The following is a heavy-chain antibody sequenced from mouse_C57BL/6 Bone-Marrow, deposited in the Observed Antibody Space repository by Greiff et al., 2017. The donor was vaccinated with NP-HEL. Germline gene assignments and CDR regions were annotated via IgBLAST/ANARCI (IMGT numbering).Heavy chain of an antibody. CDR1: GYAFSSSW. CDR3: ARSKRGFDY. Sequence: QVQLQQSGPELVKPGASVKISCKASGYAFSSSWMNWVKQRPGKGLEWIGRIYPGDGDTNYNGKFKGKATLTADKSSSTAYMQLSSLTSEDSAVYFCARSKRGFDYWGQGTTLTVSS. D-gene: IGHD1-3*01. J-gene: IGHJ2*01. CDR2: IYPGDGDT. V-gene: IGHV1-82*01.